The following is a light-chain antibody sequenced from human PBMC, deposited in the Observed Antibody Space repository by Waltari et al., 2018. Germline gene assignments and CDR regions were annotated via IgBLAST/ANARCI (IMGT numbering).Light chain of an antibody. CDR3: ASWDDGLAGPV. Sequence: QSVLTQPPSASETPGQRVTISCSGGGSNIGSNSVNWYQQLPGTAPKLLIYRNSQRPSGAPDRFSGSKSGTSASLAISGLQSEDEADYYCASWDDGLAGPVFGSGTKLTVL. V-gene: IGLV1-44*01. CDR1: GSNIGSNS. J-gene: IGLJ2*01. CDR2: RNS.